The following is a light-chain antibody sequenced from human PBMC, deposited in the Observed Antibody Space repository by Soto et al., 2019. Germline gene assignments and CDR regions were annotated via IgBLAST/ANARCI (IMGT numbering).Light chain of an antibody. J-gene: IGLJ2*01. Sequence: QSVLTQPASVSGSPGQSITISCTGTISDVGGYDYVSWYQQHPGKAPKLMIYDVSSRPSGVSNRFSGSKSGSTASLTISGLQAEDEADYYCNSYTSSTTLVFGGGTKLTVL. CDR2: DVS. CDR3: NSYTSSTTLV. CDR1: ISDVGGYDY. V-gene: IGLV2-14*03.